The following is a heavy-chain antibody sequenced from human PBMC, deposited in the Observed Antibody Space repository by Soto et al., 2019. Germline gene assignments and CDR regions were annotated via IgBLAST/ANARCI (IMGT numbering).Heavy chain of an antibody. J-gene: IGHJ4*02. CDR2: ISYDGSNK. V-gene: IGHV3-30-3*01. CDR1: GSTFSSYA. Sequence: PGGSLRLSCAASGSTFSSYAMHWVRQAPGKGLEWVAVISYDGSNKYYADSVKGRFTISRDNSKNTLYLQMNSLRAEDTAVYYCARTHIAARSHFDYWGQGTLVIVSS. D-gene: IGHD6-6*01. CDR3: ARTHIAARSHFDY.